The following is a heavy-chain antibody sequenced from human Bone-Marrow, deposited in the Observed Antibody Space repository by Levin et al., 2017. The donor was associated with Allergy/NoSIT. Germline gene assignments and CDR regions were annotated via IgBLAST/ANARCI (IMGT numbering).Heavy chain of an antibody. Sequence: ASVKVSCKGSGYSFTSYWIGWVRQMPGKGLEWMGIIYPGDSDTRYSPSFQGQVTISADKSISTAYLQWSSLKASDTAMYYCARGWYSSSAGAFDSWGQGTMVTVSS. V-gene: IGHV5-51*01. CDR1: GYSFTSYW. D-gene: IGHD6-13*01. CDR3: ARGWYSSSAGAFDS. J-gene: IGHJ3*02. CDR2: IYPGDSDT.